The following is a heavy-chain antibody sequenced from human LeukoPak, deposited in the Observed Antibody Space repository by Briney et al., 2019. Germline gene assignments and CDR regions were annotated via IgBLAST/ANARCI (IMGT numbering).Heavy chain of an antibody. CDR3: AKDMGYGSGSYHYYYYYGMDV. D-gene: IGHD3-10*01. CDR2: ISWNSGSI. CDR1: GFTFDDDA. Sequence: GGSLRLSCAASGFTFDDDAMHWVRQAPGKGLEWVSGISWNSGSIGYADSVKGRFTISRDNAKNSLYLQMNSLRAEDTALYYCAKDMGYGSGSYHYYYYYGMDVWGQGTTVTVSS. V-gene: IGHV3-9*01. J-gene: IGHJ6*02.